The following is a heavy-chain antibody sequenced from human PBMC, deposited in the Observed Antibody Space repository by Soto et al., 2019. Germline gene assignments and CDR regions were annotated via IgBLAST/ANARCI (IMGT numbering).Heavy chain of an antibody. CDR1: GGSFSGYY. Sequence: SETLSLTCAVYGGSFSGYYWSWIRQPPGKGPEWIGEINHSGSTNYNPSLKSRVTISVDTSKNQFSLKLTSVTAADTAVYYCASLYGDSDYWGQGTLVTVSS. D-gene: IGHD4-17*01. J-gene: IGHJ4*02. V-gene: IGHV4-34*01. CDR3: ASLYGDSDY. CDR2: INHSGST.